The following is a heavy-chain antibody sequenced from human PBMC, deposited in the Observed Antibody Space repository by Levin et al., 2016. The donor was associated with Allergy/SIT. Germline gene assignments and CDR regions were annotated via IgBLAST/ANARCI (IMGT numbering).Heavy chain of an antibody. D-gene: IGHD1-26*01. V-gene: IGHV4-39*01. CDR2: TYYGGSI. J-gene: IGHJ4*02. CDR3: ARLFGMVAPATGDFDQ. Sequence: SETLSLTCTVSGVSISNHLYYWGWVRQPPGKALEWIGNTYYGGSIYYNASLERRVTISIDTSKNQISLKLNSVTAADTAVYYCARLFGMVAPATGDFDQWGQGTLVTVSS. CDR1: GVSISNHLYY.